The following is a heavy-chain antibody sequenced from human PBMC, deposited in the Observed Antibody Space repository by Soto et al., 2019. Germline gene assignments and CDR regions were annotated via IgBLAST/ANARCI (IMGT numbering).Heavy chain of an antibody. CDR1: GFTFSNFP. CDR2: IRSAGGTT. J-gene: IGHJ5*01. V-gene: IGHV3-23*01. Sequence: EVQLLESGGGLVQPGGSLRLSCAASGFTFSNFPMTWVRQAPGKGLEWVAVIRSAGGTTYYADSVKGRFTISRDNSKNNRDLQMNSLTGDDTAVDYCAKDLQTTAVRAYDSGGQGTLVTVSS. D-gene: IGHD4-17*01. CDR3: AKDLQTTAVRAYDS.